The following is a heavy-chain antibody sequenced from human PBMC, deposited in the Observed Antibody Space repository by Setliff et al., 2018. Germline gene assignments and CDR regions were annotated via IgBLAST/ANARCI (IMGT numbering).Heavy chain of an antibody. D-gene: IGHD3-9*01. CDR3: TTYYDILTGYHWIDH. CDR1: GLSYSNYW. J-gene: IGHJ4*02. CDR2: INPHGSEK. Sequence: GGSLRLSCTASGLSYSNYWVSWVRQAPGKGLEWLASINPHGSEKYYADSVKGRFTISRDNAKNSLSLQMNNLRTEDTALYYCTTYYDILTGYHWIDHWGQGTLVTVSS. V-gene: IGHV3-7*03.